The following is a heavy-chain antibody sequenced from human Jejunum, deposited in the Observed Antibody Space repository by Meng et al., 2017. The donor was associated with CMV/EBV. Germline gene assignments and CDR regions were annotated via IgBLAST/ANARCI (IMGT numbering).Heavy chain of an antibody. CDR1: GFTFSSFA. CDR3: AKSPGNHRYTGDS. CDR2: ITNSGSGT. J-gene: IGHJ4*02. Sequence: AASGFTFSSFAMSWVRQGPGKGLEWVSGITNSGSGTYYADSVKGRFTISRDNSKNTLYLQINSLTVEDTAVYYCAKSPGNHRYTGDSWGQGTLVTVSS. D-gene: IGHD3-16*02. V-gene: IGHV3-23*01.